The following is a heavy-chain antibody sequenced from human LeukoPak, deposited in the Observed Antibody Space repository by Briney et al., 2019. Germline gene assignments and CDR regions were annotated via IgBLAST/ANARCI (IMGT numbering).Heavy chain of an antibody. D-gene: IGHD6-6*01. CDR2: ISAYSGNT. J-gene: IGHJ4*02. CDR1: GYTFTGYG. CDR3: ARSRGSSSSHYFDY. Sequence: ASVKVSCKASGYTFTGYGISWVRQAPGQGLEWMGWISAYSGNTNYAQKLQGRVTMTTDTSTSTAYMELRSLRSDDTAVYYCARSRGSSSSHYFDYWGQGTLVTVSS. V-gene: IGHV1-18*01.